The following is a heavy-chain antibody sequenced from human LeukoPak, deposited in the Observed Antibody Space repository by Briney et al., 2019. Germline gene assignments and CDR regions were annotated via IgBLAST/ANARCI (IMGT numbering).Heavy chain of an antibody. CDR3: ATDEWTPGY. J-gene: IGHJ4*02. Sequence: GGSLRLSCAASGVSLSDYWMTWVRQAPGKGLEWVANINQDGSERYYVDSVKGRFTISRDNAKNSLYLQMSGLRAEDTAVYYCATDEWTPGYWGRGTLVTVSS. D-gene: IGHD3-3*01. CDR2: INQDGSER. CDR1: GVSLSDYW. V-gene: IGHV3-7*03.